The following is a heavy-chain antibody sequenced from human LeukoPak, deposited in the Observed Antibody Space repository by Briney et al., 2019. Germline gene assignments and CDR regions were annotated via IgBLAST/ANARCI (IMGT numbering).Heavy chain of an antibody. CDR3: ATATIATAGYY. V-gene: IGHV3-21*01. CDR2: ISTSSSYI. J-gene: IGHJ4*02. D-gene: IGHD6-13*01. CDR1: GFTFSSYT. Sequence: GGSLRLSCAASGFTFSSYTMNWVRQAPGKGLEWVSSISTSSSYIYYADSVKGRFTISRDNAKNSLYLQMNSLRAEDTAVYYCATATIATAGYYWGQGTLVTVSS.